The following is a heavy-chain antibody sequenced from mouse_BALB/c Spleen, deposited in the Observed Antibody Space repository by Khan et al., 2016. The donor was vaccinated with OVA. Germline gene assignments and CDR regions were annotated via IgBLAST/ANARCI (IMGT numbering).Heavy chain of an antibody. J-gene: IGHJ3*01. Sequence: EVELVESGGDIVKPGGSLKLSCAASGFTFSTYGMSWVRQTPDKSLEWVATVTTGGHYTYYTDTVKGRFTIFRDNAKNTLYLQMSSLRTEDTAMFYCARLAYYYDSEGFAYWGQGTLVTVSA. CDR2: VTTGGHYT. V-gene: IGHV5-6*01. D-gene: IGHD1-1*01. CDR3: ARLAYYYDSEGFAY. CDR1: GFTFSTYG.